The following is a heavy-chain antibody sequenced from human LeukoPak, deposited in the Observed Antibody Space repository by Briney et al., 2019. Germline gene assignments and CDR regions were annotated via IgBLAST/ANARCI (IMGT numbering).Heavy chain of an antibody. V-gene: IGHV4-34*01. CDR3: ARGRVPSSGWYGFFFGFDP. CDR2: INHSGST. CDR1: GGSFSGYY. Sequence: KPSETLSLTCAVYGGSFSGYYWSWIRQPPGKGLEWIGEINHSGSTNYNPSLKSRVTISVDTSKNQFSLKLSSVTAADTAVYYRARGRVPSSGWYGFFFGFDPWGQGTLVTVSS. D-gene: IGHD6-19*01. J-gene: IGHJ5*02.